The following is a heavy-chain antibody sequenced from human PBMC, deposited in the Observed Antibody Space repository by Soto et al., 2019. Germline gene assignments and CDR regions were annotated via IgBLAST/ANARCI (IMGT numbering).Heavy chain of an antibody. CDR2: SIHSGTA. CDR3: ARLGPGATTVTTGAAFDV. D-gene: IGHD4-17*01. Sequence: QVQLQESGPGLVKPSGTLSLTCAVSGGSIITSNWWTWVRQPPGKGLEWIGESIHSGTANYNPSLKSRVTISVDRSKNQSSLNLFSVTAAATAIYYCARLGPGATTVTTGAAFDVWGQGTMVTVTS. V-gene: IGHV4-4*02. CDR1: GGSIITSNW. J-gene: IGHJ3*01.